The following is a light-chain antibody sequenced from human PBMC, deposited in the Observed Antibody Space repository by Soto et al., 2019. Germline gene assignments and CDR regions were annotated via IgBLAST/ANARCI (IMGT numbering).Light chain of an antibody. Sequence: SCRASQSVSSNLAWQQQKPGQDTRILMYDASTRATGICDRVSGRVSGKEVTLTISSLQSEDCAVYYGQQYHNWPITFGQGTRLEIK. V-gene: IGKV3-15*01. CDR3: QQYHNWPIT. CDR1: QSVSSN. J-gene: IGKJ5*01. CDR2: DAS.